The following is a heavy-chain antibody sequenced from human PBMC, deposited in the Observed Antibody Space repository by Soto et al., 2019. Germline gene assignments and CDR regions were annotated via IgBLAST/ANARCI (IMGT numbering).Heavy chain of an antibody. CDR3: ARVPYSSSYPYNWFDP. D-gene: IGHD6-6*01. V-gene: IGHV1-3*01. CDR1: GYTFTSYA. Sequence: ASVKVSCKASGYTFTSYAMHWVRQAPGQRLEWMGWINAGNGNTKYSQKFQGRVTITRDTSASTAYMELSSLRSEDTAVYYCARVPYSSSYPYNWFDPWGQGTLVTVSS. J-gene: IGHJ5*02. CDR2: INAGNGNT.